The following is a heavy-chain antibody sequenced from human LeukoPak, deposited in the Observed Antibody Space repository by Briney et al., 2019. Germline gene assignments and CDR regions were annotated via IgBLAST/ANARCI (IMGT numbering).Heavy chain of an antibody. CDR2: ISDEGSSA. V-gene: IGHV3-74*01. Sequence: GGSLRLSCTASGFTFRSYWMHWVRQIPGKGLMWVSRISDEGSSASYADSVKGRVTISRDNSKNTLYLQMNSLRAEDTAVYYCARGGWLGKPQRVDYWGQGTLVTVSS. J-gene: IGHJ4*02. D-gene: IGHD6-19*01. CDR3: ARGGWLGKPQRVDY. CDR1: GFTFRSYW.